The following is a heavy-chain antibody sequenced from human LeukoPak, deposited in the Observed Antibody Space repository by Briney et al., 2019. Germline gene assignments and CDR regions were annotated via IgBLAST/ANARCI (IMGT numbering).Heavy chain of an antibody. CDR3: AREAVSGWYDYFDY. D-gene: IGHD6-19*01. CDR2: ISYSGST. V-gene: IGHV4-59*01. CDR1: GGSISSYY. Sequence: SATLSLTCTVSGGSISSYYWSWIRQPPGKGLEWIGYISYSGSTNYNPSLKSRVTISVGTSKNQFSLKLTSVTAADTAVYYCAREAVSGWYDYFDYWGQGTLVTVSS. J-gene: IGHJ4*02.